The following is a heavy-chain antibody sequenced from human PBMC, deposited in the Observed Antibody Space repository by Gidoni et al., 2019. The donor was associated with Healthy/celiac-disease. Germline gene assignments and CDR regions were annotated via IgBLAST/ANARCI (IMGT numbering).Heavy chain of an antibody. CDR2: IYTSGST. CDR1: GGSISSYY. CDR3: ARDHGRVLSGTFDY. D-gene: IGHD2-15*01. J-gene: IGHJ4*02. Sequence: QVQLQESGPGLVKPSATLSLTCTVSGGSISSYYWSWIRQPAGKGLEWIGRIYTSGSTNYNPSLKSRVTMSVDTSKNQFSLKLSSVTAADTAVYYCARDHGRVLSGTFDYWGQGTLVTVSS. V-gene: IGHV4-4*07.